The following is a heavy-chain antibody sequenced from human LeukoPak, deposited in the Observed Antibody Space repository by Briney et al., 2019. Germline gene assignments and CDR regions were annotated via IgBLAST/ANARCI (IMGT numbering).Heavy chain of an antibody. CDR2: IYSGGST. D-gene: IGHD3-9*01. Sequence: RPGGSLRLSCAASGFTVSSNYMSWVRQAPGKGLEWVSVIYSGGSTYYADSVKGRFTISGDNSKNTLYLQMNSLRAEDTAVYYCAREATYYDILTGYYKGAFDIWGQGTMVTVSS. CDR1: GFTVSSNY. V-gene: IGHV3-53*01. CDR3: AREATYYDILTGYYKGAFDI. J-gene: IGHJ3*02.